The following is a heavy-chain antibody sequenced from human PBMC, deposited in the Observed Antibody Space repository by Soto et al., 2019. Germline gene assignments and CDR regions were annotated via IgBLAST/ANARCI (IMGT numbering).Heavy chain of an antibody. CDR2: IIPIFGTT. CDR3: ASPPPHSYYYGMDV. Sequence: QVQLVQSGAEVKKPGSSVKVSCKASGGTFSSYAISWVRQAPGQGLEWMGGIIPIFGTTNYAQNFQGRVTITADESTSTSYTELSSLRSEDTAVYYCASPPPHSYYYGMDVWGQGTTVTVSS. J-gene: IGHJ6*02. V-gene: IGHV1-69*12. CDR1: GGTFSSYA.